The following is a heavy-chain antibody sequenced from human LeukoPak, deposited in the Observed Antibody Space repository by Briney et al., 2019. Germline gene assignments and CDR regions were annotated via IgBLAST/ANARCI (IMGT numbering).Heavy chain of an antibody. V-gene: IGHV3-74*01. CDR2: INSDGSST. Sequence: GGSLRLSCAASGFTFSSYWMRWVRQAPGKGLVWVSRINSDGSSTSYADSVKGRFTISRDNAKNTLYLQMNSLRAEDTAVYYCARSQDTAMVYYYYGMDVWGQGTTVTVSS. CDR3: ARSQDTAMVYYYYGMDV. J-gene: IGHJ6*02. D-gene: IGHD5-18*01. CDR1: GFTFSSYW.